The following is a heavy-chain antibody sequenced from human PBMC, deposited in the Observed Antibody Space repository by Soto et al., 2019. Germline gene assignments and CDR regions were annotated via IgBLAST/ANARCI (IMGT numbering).Heavy chain of an antibody. V-gene: IGHV3-30*18. Sequence: QVQLVESGGGVVQPGRSLRLSCAASGFTFSHYAMHWVRQAPGKGLEWVALMSYDGSNEYDADSVKGRFTISRDNSKNTLYLQMNSLRAEDTAVYYWAKDGSHNFDYWGQGTLVTVSS. CDR2: MSYDGSNE. CDR3: AKDGSHNFDY. D-gene: IGHD1-26*01. J-gene: IGHJ4*02. CDR1: GFTFSHYA.